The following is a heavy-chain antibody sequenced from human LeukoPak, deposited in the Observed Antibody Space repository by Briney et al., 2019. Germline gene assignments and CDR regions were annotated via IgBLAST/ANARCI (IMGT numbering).Heavy chain of an antibody. CDR2: ISSSGSTI. Sequence: GGSLRLSCAASGFTFSDYYMSWIRQAPGKGLEWVSYISSSGSTIYYADSVKGRFTISRDNAKNSLYLQMNSLRTEDTAVYYCASPTQLLWFGELASYGMDVWGQGTTVTVSS. CDR3: ASPTQLLWFGELASYGMDV. J-gene: IGHJ6*02. CDR1: GFTFSDYY. D-gene: IGHD3-10*01. V-gene: IGHV3-11*01.